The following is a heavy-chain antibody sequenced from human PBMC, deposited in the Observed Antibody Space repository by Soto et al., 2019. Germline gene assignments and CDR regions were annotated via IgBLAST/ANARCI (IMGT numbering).Heavy chain of an antibody. Sequence: QVQLVESGGGVVQPGRSLRLSCAASGFTFSSYGMHWVRQAPGKGLQWVAVIAYDGSNKYYADSVKGRFTISRDNSKNTLSLQMNSMRAEDTAVYYCVGGYYIGDYWGQGTLVTVA. CDR1: GFTFSSYG. CDR2: IAYDGSNK. J-gene: IGHJ4*02. D-gene: IGHD3-3*01. V-gene: IGHV3-30*03. CDR3: VGGYYIGDY.